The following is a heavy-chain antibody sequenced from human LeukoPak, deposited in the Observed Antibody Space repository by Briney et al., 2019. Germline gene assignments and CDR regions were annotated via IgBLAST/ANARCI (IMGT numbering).Heavy chain of an antibody. CDR2: ISSSSSYI. V-gene: IGHV3-21*01. CDR3: ARRGPSGTYYYGMDV. CDR1: GFTFSSYS. D-gene: IGHD3-10*01. J-gene: IGHJ6*02. Sequence: GESLRLSCAASGFTFSSYSMNWVRQAPGKGLEWVSSISSSSSYIYYADSVKGRFTISRDNAKNSLYLQMNSLRAEDTAVYYCARRGPSGTYYYGMDVWGQGTTVTVSS.